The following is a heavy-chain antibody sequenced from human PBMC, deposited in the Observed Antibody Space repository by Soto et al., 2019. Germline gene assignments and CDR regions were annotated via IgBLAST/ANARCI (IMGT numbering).Heavy chain of an antibody. CDR1: GFTLSSYA. D-gene: IGHD2-2*01. Sequence: PGGSLRLSCAASGFTLSSYAMTWVRQRPGKGLEWVSSIGSSEDSTDYADSVKGRFIVFRDMSKNTLSLQMNSLRAEDTAPYYCAKPYEEISTSWWLHFDSWGQGALVTVSS. J-gene: IGHJ4*02. CDR2: IGSSEDST. V-gene: IGHV3-23*01. CDR3: AKPYEEISTSWWLHFDS.